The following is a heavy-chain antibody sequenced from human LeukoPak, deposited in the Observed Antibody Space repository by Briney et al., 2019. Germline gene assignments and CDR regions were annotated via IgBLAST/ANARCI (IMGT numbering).Heavy chain of an antibody. CDR3: ARDARGVYDSSGYYD. V-gene: IGHV3-7*01. CDR2: IKQDGSEK. J-gene: IGHJ4*02. Sequence: GGSLRLSCAASGFTFSSYWMTWVRQAPGKGLEWVANIKQDGSEKYYVDSVKGRFTISRDSAKNSLYLQMNSLRAEDTAVYYCARDARGVYDSSGYYDWGQGTLVTVSS. CDR1: GFTFSSYW. D-gene: IGHD3-22*01.